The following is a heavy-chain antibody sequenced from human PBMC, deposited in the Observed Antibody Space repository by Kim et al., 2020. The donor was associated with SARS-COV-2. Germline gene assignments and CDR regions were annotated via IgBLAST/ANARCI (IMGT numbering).Heavy chain of an antibody. D-gene: IGHD5-18*01. Sequence: GGSLRLSCAASGLTFSDYSMNWVRQAPGKGLEWISYITSTSSTIYYADSVKGRFTVSRDNGKNSLYLQMNSLRDEDTAVYYCARARGYSYGYYFDYWGQG. CDR1: GLTFSDYS. CDR2: ITSTSSTI. CDR3: ARARGYSYGYYFDY. J-gene: IGHJ4*02. V-gene: IGHV3-48*02.